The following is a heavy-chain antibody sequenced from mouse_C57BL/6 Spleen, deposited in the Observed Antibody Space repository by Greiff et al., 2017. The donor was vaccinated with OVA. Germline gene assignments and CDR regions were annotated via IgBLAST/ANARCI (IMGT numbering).Heavy chain of an antibody. D-gene: IGHD4-1*01. V-gene: IGHV5-16*01. J-gene: IGHJ2*01. Sequence: EVQRVESEGGLVQPGSSMKLSCTASGFTFSDYYMAWVRQVPEKGLEWVANINYDGSSTYYLDSLKSRFIISRDNAKNILYLQMSSLKSEDTATYYCARGANWGFDYWGQGTTLTVSS. CDR3: ARGANWGFDY. CDR2: INYDGSST. CDR1: GFTFSDYY.